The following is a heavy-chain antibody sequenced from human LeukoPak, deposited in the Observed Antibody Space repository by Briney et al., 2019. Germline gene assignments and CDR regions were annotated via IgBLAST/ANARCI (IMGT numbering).Heavy chain of an antibody. J-gene: IGHJ4*02. Sequence: GGSLRLSCAASGFTFSSYSMNWVRQAPGKGLEWVSSISSSSSYIYYADSVKGRFTISRDNAKNSLYLQMNSLRAEDTAVYYCAREGKRRDGYKVFDYWGQGTLVTVSS. D-gene: IGHD5-24*01. V-gene: IGHV3-21*01. CDR3: AREGKRRDGYKVFDY. CDR1: GFTFSSYS. CDR2: ISSSSSYI.